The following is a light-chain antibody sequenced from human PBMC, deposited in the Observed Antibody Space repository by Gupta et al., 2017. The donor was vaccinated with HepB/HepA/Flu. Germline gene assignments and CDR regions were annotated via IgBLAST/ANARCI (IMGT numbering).Light chain of an antibody. CDR3: HKNNCTPLT. CDR2: WSS. V-gene: IGKV4-1*01. Sequence: IVLSQSPDSLAVSQGERATIKCKSSQSVLHTYINKTYLSWYQQKSGQPPKLLIHWSSTRESGVPDRGSGSGAKKVCITNIGRLQNEDAALYYWHKNNCTPLTFGQGTKVEIK. J-gene: IGKJ1*01. CDR1: QSVLHTYINKTY.